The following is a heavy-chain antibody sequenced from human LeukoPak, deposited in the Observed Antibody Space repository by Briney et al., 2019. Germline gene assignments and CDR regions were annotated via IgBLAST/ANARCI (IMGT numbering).Heavy chain of an antibody. V-gene: IGHV1-69*01. J-gene: IGHJ6*02. CDR1: GGTFSIYA. D-gene: IGHD3-10*01. CDR3: ARVNPNYYGSGSQAPIYYYYGMDV. CDR2: IIPIFGTA. Sequence: SVKVSCTASGGTFSIYAISWVRQAPGQGLEWMGGIIPIFGTANYAQKFQGRVTITADESTSTAYMELSSLRSEDTAVYYCARVNPNYYGSGSQAPIYYYYGMDVWGQGTTVTVSS.